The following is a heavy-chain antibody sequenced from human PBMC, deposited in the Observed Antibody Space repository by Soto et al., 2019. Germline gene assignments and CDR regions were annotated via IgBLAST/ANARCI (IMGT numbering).Heavy chain of an antibody. J-gene: IGHJ4*02. CDR3: AREIVMATHFDF. CDR1: GGTFSSHT. V-gene: IGHV1-69*08. Sequence: QVQLVQSGAEVKKPGSSVKVSCKASGGTFSSHTISWVRQAPGQGLEWMGRIIPIFQITHYAQKFQGRVTINADKSTTTAYMELSSLRSEDTAVYYCAREIVMATHFDFWGQGTLVTVSS. CDR2: IIPIFQIT. D-gene: IGHD2-21*01.